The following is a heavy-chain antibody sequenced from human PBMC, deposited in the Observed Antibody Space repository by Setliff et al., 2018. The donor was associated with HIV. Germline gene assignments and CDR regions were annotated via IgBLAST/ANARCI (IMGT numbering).Heavy chain of an antibody. CDR2: IKTEAEGYAT. J-gene: IGHJ4*02. CDR3: TRPQYFYDIGGSDY. D-gene: IGHD3-22*01. Sequence: GGSLRLSCGASGFTFSGSPMHWVRQASGKGLEWVGRIKTEAEGYATAYAASVKGRFTISRGDSMNTAYLQMNSLKIEDAAVYYCTRPQYFYDIGGSDYWGQGTLVTVSS. CDR1: GFTFSGSP. V-gene: IGHV3-73*01.